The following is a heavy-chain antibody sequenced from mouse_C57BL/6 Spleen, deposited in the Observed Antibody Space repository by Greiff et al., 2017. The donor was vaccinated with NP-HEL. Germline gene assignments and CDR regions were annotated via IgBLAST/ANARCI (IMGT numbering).Heavy chain of an antibody. D-gene: IGHD1-1*01. Sequence: VQLQQSGPELVKPGASVKISCKASGYSFTGYYMNWVKQSPEKSLEWIGEINPSTGGTTYNQKFKAKATLTVDKSSSTAYMQLKSLTSEDSAVYYCASQANWVAYWGQGTLVTVSA. CDR3: ASQANWVAY. V-gene: IGHV1-42*01. CDR1: GYSFTGYY. CDR2: INPSTGGT. J-gene: IGHJ3*01.